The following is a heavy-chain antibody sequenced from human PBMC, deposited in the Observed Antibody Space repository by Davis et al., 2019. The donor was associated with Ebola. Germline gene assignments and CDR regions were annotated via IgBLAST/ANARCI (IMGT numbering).Heavy chain of an antibody. J-gene: IGHJ6*02. CDR1: GYTFTSYY. CDR2: INPSSGST. Sequence: AASVKVSCKASGYTFTSYYMHWVRQAPGQGLEWMGIINPSSGSTSYAPEFQGRVTMTRDTSTNPVYMELSSLRSEDTAVYYCAREDIAVLVVTYYYYYGMDVWGQGTTVTVS. D-gene: IGHD2-15*01. CDR3: AREDIAVLVVTYYYYYGMDV. V-gene: IGHV1-46*03.